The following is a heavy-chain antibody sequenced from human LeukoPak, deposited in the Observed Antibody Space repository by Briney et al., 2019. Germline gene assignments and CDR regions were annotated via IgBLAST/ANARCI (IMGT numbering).Heavy chain of an antibody. CDR2: IYRTGST. V-gene: IGHV4-59*12. CDR3: ARRARPRNWFDP. D-gene: IGHD6-6*01. CDR1: GGSISSDY. Sequence: SETLSLTCTVAGGSISSDYWSWIRQPPGRGLEWIGYIYRTGSTNYNPSLKSRATISVDTSKNQFSLKLSSVTAADTAVYYCARRARPRNWFDPWGQGTLVTVSS. J-gene: IGHJ5*02.